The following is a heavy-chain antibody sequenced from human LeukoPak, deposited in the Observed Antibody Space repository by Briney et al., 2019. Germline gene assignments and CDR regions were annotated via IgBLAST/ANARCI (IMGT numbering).Heavy chain of an antibody. CDR1: GFTFSSYD. Sequence: GGSLRLSCAASGFTFSSYDMRWVRQATGKGLEWVSAIGTAGDTYYPGSVKGRFTISRENAKNSLYLQMNSLRAGDTAVYYCARGEQVGNFDYWGQGTLVTVSS. J-gene: IGHJ4*02. V-gene: IGHV3-13*01. D-gene: IGHD1-26*01. CDR3: ARGEQVGNFDY. CDR2: IGTAGDT.